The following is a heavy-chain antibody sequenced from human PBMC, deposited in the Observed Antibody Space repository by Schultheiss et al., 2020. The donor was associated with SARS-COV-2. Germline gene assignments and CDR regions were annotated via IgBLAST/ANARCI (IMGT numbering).Heavy chain of an antibody. J-gene: IGHJ4*02. CDR1: GFTFSSYS. CDR3: ARLAILEWLLADFDY. CDR2: ISSSSSYI. D-gene: IGHD3-3*01. V-gene: IGHV3-21*01. Sequence: GGSLRLSCAASGFTFSSYSMNWVRQAPGKGLEWVSSISSSSSYIYYADSVKGRFTISRDNAKNSLYLQMNSLRAEDTAVYYCARLAILEWLLADFDYWGQGTLVTVSS.